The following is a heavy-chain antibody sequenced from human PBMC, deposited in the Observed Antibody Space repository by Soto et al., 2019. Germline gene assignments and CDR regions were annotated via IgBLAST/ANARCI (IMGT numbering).Heavy chain of an antibody. D-gene: IGHD6-19*01. V-gene: IGHV3-23*01. CDR1: GFTGSSYA. J-gene: IGHJ4*02. Sequence: EVHLLESGGGLVQPGGSLRLSCTASGFTGSSYALNWGPQAPGKGVEWVSVIGGSGGSTYYADPVKGRFTISRDNSKNTLYLQMKSLRADDAAVYYCASRTSGWYFDYWGQGTLVTFSS. CDR2: IGGSGGST. CDR3: ASRTSGWYFDY.